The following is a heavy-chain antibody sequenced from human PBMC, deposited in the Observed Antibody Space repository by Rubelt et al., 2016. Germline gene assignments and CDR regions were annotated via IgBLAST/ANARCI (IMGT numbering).Heavy chain of an antibody. J-gene: IGHJ6*02. Sequence: NKNYADSVQGRFTISRDNFKNTLYLQMNSLRPEDTAVYYCARDPSRGVVSYGMDVWGQGTTVTVSS. V-gene: IGHV3-30*01. CDR3: ARDPSRGVVSYGMDV. D-gene: IGHD3-3*01. CDR2: NK.